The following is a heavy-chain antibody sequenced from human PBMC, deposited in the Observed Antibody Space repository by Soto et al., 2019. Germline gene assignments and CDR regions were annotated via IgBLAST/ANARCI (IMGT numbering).Heavy chain of an antibody. CDR2: FFIGGNT. Sequence: PSETLSLTCTVSGGSISSTTYYWGWMRQPPGKGLEWIASFFIGGNTYYNPSLKSRVTISVDTSKNQFSLKLSSVTAADTAVYVCARRQGLYIVDYYWGQGILGTYSS. D-gene: IGHD3-10*01. CDR1: GGSISSTTYY. J-gene: IGHJ4*02. CDR3: ARRQGLYIVDYY. V-gene: IGHV4-39*01.